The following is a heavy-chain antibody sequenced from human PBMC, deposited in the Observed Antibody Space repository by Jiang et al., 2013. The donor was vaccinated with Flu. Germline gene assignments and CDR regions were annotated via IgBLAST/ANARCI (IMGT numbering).Heavy chain of an antibody. CDR2: ISYDGSNK. Sequence: GVVQPGRSLRLSCAASGFTFSSYGMHWVRQAPGKGLEWVAVISYDGSNKYYADSVKGRFTISRDNSKNTLYLQMNSLRAEDTAVYYCAKPYYDYIWGSHHFDYWGQGTLVTVSS. CDR3: AKPYYDYIWGSHHFDY. J-gene: IGHJ4*02. CDR1: GFTFSSYG. V-gene: IGHV3-30*18. D-gene: IGHD3-16*01.